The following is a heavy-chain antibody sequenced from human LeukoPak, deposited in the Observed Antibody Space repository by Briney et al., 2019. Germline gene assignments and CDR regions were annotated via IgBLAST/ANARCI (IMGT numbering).Heavy chain of an antibody. D-gene: IGHD3-3*01. CDR2: INPNSGGT. CDR1: GYTFTGYY. Sequence: GASVKVSFKASGYTFTGYYMHWVRQAPGQGLEWMGWINPNSGGTNYAQKFQGRVTMTRDTSISTAYMELSRLRSDDAAVYYCAREGLAIFGVVNYYMDVWGKGTTVTVSS. J-gene: IGHJ6*03. CDR3: AREGLAIFGVVNYYMDV. V-gene: IGHV1-2*02.